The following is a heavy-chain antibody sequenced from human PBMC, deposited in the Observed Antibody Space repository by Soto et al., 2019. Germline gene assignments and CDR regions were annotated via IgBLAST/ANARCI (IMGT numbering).Heavy chain of an antibody. CDR3: ARDFSGFSGSHYLDFFTY. J-gene: IGHJ4*02. CDR2: ISAYNGNT. V-gene: IGHV1-18*01. D-gene: IGHD1-26*01. CDR1: GYTFTSYG. Sequence: ASVKVSCKASGYTFTSYGISWVRQAPGQGLEWMGWISAYNGNTNYAQNLQGRVTMTTDTSTSTVYMELRSLRSEDTAVYYCARDFSGFSGSHYLDFFTYWGQGALVTVSS.